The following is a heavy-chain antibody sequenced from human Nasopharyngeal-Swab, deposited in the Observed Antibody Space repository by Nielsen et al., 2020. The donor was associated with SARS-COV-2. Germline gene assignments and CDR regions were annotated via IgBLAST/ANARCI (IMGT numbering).Heavy chain of an antibody. CDR2: IYYSGST. V-gene: IGHV4-39*01. Sequence: WIRQPPGKGLEWIGSIYYSGSTYYNPSLKSRVTISVDTSKNQFSPKLSSVTAADTAVYYCAGTYYDFWSGPSGAFDIWGQGTMVTVSS. J-gene: IGHJ3*02. CDR3: AGTYYDFWSGPSGAFDI. D-gene: IGHD3-3*01.